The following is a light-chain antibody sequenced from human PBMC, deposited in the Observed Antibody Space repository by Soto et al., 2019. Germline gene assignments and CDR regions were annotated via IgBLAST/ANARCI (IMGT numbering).Light chain of an antibody. V-gene: IGKV1-39*01. CDR2: RAS. CDR1: QSISTD. Sequence: DIQMTQSPSSLSASVGDRVTISCRASQSISTDLHWYQQKPGTAPRLLISRASSVKSGVPPRFSGSGSGRDFTRTISSLRPEDIGTYFCQQSYSVPWTFGPGTKVESK. J-gene: IGKJ1*01. CDR3: QQSYSVPWT.